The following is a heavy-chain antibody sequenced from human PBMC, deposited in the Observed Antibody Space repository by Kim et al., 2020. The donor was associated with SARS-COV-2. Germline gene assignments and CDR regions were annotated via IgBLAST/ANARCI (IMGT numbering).Heavy chain of an antibody. J-gene: IGHJ6*02. D-gene: IGHD5-12*01. CDR3: ARRPLVATTLYYYYGMDV. Sequence: SETLSLTCTVSGGSISSSSYYWGWIRQPPGKGLEWIGSIYYSGSTYYNPSLKSRVTISVDTSKNQFSLKLSSVTAADTAVYYCARRPLVATTLYYYYGMDVWGQGTTVTVSS. V-gene: IGHV4-39*01. CDR2: IYYSGST. CDR1: GGSISSSSYY.